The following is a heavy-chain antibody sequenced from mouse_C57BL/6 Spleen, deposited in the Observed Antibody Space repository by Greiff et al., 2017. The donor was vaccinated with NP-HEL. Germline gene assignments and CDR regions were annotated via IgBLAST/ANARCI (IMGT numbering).Heavy chain of an antibody. CDR3: ARDGYYGPYAMDY. V-gene: IGHV1-82*01. D-gene: IGHD2-3*01. CDR2: IYPGDGDT. Sequence: VQLQQSGPELVKPGASVKISCKASGYAFSSSWMNWVKQRPGKGLEWIGRIYPGDGDTNYNGKFKGKATLTADKSSSTAYMQLSSLTSEDSAVYFCARDGYYGPYAMDYWGQGTSVTVSS. CDR1: GYAFSSSW. J-gene: IGHJ4*01.